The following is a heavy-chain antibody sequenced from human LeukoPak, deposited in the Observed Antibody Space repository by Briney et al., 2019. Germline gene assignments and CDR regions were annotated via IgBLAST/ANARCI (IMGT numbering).Heavy chain of an antibody. Sequence: PGGSLRLSCAASGFTFSSYAMHWVRQAPGKGLEYVSAISSNGGSTSYANSVKGRFTISRDNSKNTLYLQMGSLRAEDTAVYYCARAKVAAAGTVDWFDPWGQGTLVTVSS. V-gene: IGHV3-64*01. J-gene: IGHJ5*02. CDR2: ISSNGGST. CDR3: ARAKVAAAGTVDWFDP. D-gene: IGHD6-13*01. CDR1: GFTFSSYA.